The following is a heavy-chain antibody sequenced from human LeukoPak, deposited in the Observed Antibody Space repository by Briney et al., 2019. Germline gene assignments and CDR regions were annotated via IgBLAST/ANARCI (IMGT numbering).Heavy chain of an antibody. J-gene: IGHJ4*02. CDR3: AKSSLVTPYDY. V-gene: IGHV3-23*01. CDR1: GFTFSNYA. Sequence: GGSLRLSCAASGFTFSNYAMSWVRQAPGKGLEWVSGISGSGGSTYYADSVKGRFTISRDNSKNTLDLQMNSLRAEDTAVYYCAKSSLVTPYDYWGQGTLVSVSS. CDR2: ISGSGGST. D-gene: IGHD2-15*01.